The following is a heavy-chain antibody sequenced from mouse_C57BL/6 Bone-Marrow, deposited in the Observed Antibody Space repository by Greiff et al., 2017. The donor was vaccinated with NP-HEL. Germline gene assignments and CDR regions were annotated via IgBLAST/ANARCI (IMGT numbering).Heavy chain of an antibody. CDR1: GFTFSDYG. CDR2: ISSGSSTN. CDR3: ARGGYDGAMDY. J-gene: IGHJ4*01. Sequence: EVKLVESGGGLVKPGGSLKLSCAASGFTFSDYGMHWVRQAPEKGLEWVAYISSGSSTNYYADTVKGRFTISRDNAKNTLFLQMTSLRSEDTAMYYCARGGYDGAMDYWGQGTSVTVSS. V-gene: IGHV5-17*01. D-gene: IGHD2-12*01.